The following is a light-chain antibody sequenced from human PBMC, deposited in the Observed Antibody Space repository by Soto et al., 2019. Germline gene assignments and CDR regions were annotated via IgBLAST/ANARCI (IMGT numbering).Light chain of an antibody. J-gene: IGKJ4*01. Sequence: DIQMTQSPSTLSASVGDRVTITCRASQSISSWLAWYQQKPGKAPKLLIYKASSLESGVPSRFSDSGSGTEFTLTISSLQPDDFATYYCQQYNSYSPFGGGTKVEIK. V-gene: IGKV1-5*03. CDR1: QSISSW. CDR2: KAS. CDR3: QQYNSYSP.